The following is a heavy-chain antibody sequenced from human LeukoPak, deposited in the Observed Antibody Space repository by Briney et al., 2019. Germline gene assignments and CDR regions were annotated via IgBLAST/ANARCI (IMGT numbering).Heavy chain of an antibody. D-gene: IGHD3-10*01. CDR2: ISGGAGGA. V-gene: IGHV3-23*01. J-gene: IGHJ4*02. CDR1: GFTFSSYA. Sequence: PGGSLRLSCAASGFTFSSYAMNWVRQAPGKGLEWVSSISGGAGGAAYADSVKGRFTMSRDNSKNTLYLQMNSLRDEDTAVYYCAKDGGYGSGSYYPDYWGQGTLVTVSS. CDR3: AKDGGYGSGSYYPDY.